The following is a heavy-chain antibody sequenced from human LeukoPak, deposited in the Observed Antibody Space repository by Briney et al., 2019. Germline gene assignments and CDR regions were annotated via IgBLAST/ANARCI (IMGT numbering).Heavy chain of an antibody. D-gene: IGHD6-13*01. J-gene: IGHJ5*02. CDR3: ARELAAAALGASWNWFDP. V-gene: IGHV1-18*01. CDR2: ISAYNGNT. Sequence: ASVKVSCKASGYTLTSYGISWVRQAPGQGLEWMGWISAYNGNTNYAQKLQGRVTMTTDTSTSTAYMELRSLRSDDTAVYYCARELAAAALGASWNWFDPWGQGTLVTVSS. CDR1: GYTLTSYG.